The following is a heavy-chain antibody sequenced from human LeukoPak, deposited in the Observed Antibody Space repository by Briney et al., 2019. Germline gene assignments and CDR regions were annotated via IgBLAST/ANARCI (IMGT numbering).Heavy chain of an antibody. Sequence: ASAKVSCKASGYTFTSYDINWVRQATGQGLEWVGWMNPNSGNTGYAQKFQGRVTMTRNTSISTAYMELSSLRSEDTAVYYCARFPSPHSSGCPSWGQGTLVTVSS. CDR2: MNPNSGNT. CDR1: GYTFTSYD. D-gene: IGHD6-19*01. J-gene: IGHJ5*02. V-gene: IGHV1-8*01. CDR3: ARFPSPHSSGCPS.